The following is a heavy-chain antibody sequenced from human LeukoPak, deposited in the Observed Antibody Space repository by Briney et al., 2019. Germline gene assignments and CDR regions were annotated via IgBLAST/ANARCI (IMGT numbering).Heavy chain of an antibody. D-gene: IGHD6-19*01. Sequence: AGRSLRLSCAASGFTFSSYAMHWVRQAPGKGLEWVAVISYDGSNRYYADSVKGRFIISRDNSKNTLYLQMNSLRAEDTAVYYCARDGWQWLSNLPDYWGQGTLVTVSS. CDR2: ISYDGSNR. CDR3: ARDGWQWLSNLPDY. CDR1: GFTFSSYA. J-gene: IGHJ4*02. V-gene: IGHV3-30*04.